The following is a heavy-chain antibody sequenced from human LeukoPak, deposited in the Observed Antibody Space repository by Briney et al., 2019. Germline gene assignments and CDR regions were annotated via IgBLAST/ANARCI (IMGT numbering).Heavy chain of an antibody. CDR2: ILPDGDER. CDR1: GFPFSSYY. CDR3: ATAQWPVWRF. J-gene: IGHJ4*01. D-gene: IGHD6-19*01. V-gene: IGHV3-7*01. Sequence: PGGSLRLSCAASGFPFSSYYMSWVRQAPAKGLEWVANILPDGDERYYADSVQGRFTISRDNAKNSLYLQMNSLTAEGTAVYYCATAQWPVWRFCGHGTLVTVSS.